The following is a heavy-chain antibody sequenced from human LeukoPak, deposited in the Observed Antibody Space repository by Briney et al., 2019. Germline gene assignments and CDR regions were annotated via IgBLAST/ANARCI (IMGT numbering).Heavy chain of an antibody. V-gene: IGHV3-21*01. CDR2: ISSSSSYI. CDR3: ADYDSSGYYDS. CDR1: GFTFSSYS. J-gene: IGHJ5*02. D-gene: IGHD3-22*01. Sequence: GGSLRPSCAAPGFTFSSYSMNWVRQAPGKGLEWVSSISSSSSYIYYADSVKGRFTISRDNAKNTLYLQMNSLRAEDTAVYYCADYDSSGYYDSWGQGTLVTVSS.